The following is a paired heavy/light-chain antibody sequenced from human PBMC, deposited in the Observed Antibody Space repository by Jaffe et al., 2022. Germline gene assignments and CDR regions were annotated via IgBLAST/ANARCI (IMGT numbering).Heavy chain of an antibody. Sequence: QVQLQESGPGLVKPSQTLSLTCTVSGGSISSGSYYWSWIRQPAGKGLEWIGRIYTSGSTNYNPSLKSRVTISVDTSKNQFSLKLSSVTAADTAVYYCARYMTTVTTDAFYYYYMDVWGKGTTVTVSS. J-gene: IGHJ6*03. CDR2: IYTSGST. CDR3: ARYMTTVTTDAFYYYYMDV. D-gene: IGHD4-17*01. CDR1: GGSISSGSYY. V-gene: IGHV4-61*02.
Light chain of an antibody. J-gene: IGLJ3*02. CDR3: YSTDSSGNHAGV. V-gene: IGLV3-10*01. CDR1: ALPKKY. Sequence: SYELTQPPSVSVSPGQTARITCSGDALPKKYAYWYQQKSGQAPVLVIYEDSKRPSGIPERFSGSSSGTMATLTISGAQVEDEADYYCYSTDSSGNHAGVFGGGTKLTVL. CDR2: EDS.